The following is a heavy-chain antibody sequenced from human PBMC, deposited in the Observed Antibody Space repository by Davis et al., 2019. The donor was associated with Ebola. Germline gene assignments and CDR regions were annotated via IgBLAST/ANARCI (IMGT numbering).Heavy chain of an antibody. J-gene: IGHJ6*04. CDR2: ISGSGGST. CDR1: AFTVSSNY. Sequence: PGGSLRLSCAASAFTVSSNYMSWVRQAPGKGLEWVSAISGSGGSTYYADSVKGRFTISRDNSKKTLYLQMNSLRAEDTAVYYCAKSGLSFGVVKYHYGMDVWGKGTTVTVSS. D-gene: IGHD3-3*01. V-gene: IGHV3-23*01. CDR3: AKSGLSFGVVKYHYGMDV.